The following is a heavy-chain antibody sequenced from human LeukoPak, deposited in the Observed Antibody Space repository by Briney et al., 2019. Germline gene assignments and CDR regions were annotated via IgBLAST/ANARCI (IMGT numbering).Heavy chain of an antibody. Sequence: SETLSLTCAVYGGSFSGYYWSWIRQPPGKGLEWIGEINHSGSTNYNPSLKSRVTISVDTSKNQFSLKLSSVTAADTAAYYCARGPLSVYFDYWGQGTLVTVSS. CDR2: INHSGST. CDR1: GGSFSGYY. D-gene: IGHD2/OR15-2a*01. V-gene: IGHV4-34*01. J-gene: IGHJ4*02. CDR3: ARGPLSVYFDY.